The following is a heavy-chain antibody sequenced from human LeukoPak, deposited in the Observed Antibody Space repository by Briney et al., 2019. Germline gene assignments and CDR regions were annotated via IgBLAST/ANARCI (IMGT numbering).Heavy chain of an antibody. D-gene: IGHD2-21*02. V-gene: IGHV3-7*01. J-gene: IGHJ3*01. Sequence: GGSLRLSCAASGFTFSSYWMSWVRQAPGKGLEWVANIKQDGSEKYYVDSVKGRFTISRDNAKNSLYLQMNSLRAEDTAVYYCARDKTPYCGGDCFAFDVWGQGTMVTVSS. CDR3: ARDKTPYCGGDCFAFDV. CDR2: IKQDGSEK. CDR1: GFTFSSYW.